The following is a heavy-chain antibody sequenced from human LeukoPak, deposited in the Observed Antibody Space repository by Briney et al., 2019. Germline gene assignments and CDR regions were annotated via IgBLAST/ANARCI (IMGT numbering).Heavy chain of an antibody. J-gene: IGHJ4*02. V-gene: IGHV3-30*02. Sequence: PGGSLRLSCTASGFTFSSYGMHWVRQAPGKGLEWVTFIRYDGSNKYYADSVKGRFTISRDNSKNTLHLQMNSLRAEDTAVYYCAKECRYFDWLLRKLGYFDYWGQGTLVTVSS. D-gene: IGHD3-9*01. CDR2: IRYDGSNK. CDR1: GFTFSSYG. CDR3: AKECRYFDWLLRKLGYFDY.